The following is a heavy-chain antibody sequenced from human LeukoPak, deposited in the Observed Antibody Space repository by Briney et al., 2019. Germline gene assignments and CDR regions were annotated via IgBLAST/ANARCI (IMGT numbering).Heavy chain of an antibody. CDR3: ARDVAGEYDALDI. Sequence: PGGSLRLSCAASGFSLSNYNMNWVRPAPGKGLEWVSSISGSSSYTYHADSLKGRFTASRDNTKNSLYLQMNSLRAEDTAVYYCARDVAGEYDALDIWGQGTMVTVSS. D-gene: IGHD2-15*01. J-gene: IGHJ3*02. V-gene: IGHV3-21*01. CDR2: ISGSSSYT. CDR1: GFSLSNYN.